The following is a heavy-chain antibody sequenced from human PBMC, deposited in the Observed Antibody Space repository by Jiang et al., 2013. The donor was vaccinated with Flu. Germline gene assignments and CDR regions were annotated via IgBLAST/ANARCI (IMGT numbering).Heavy chain of an antibody. V-gene: IGHV4-39*01. Sequence: LLKPSETLSLTCTVSGGSISSSSYYWGWIRQPPGKGLEWIGSIYYSGSTYYNPSLKSRVTISVDTSKNQFSLKLSSVTAADTAVYYCARQLTMKHAFDIWGQGTMVTVSS. J-gene: IGHJ3*02. CDR1: GGSISSSSYY. CDR2: IYYSGST. D-gene: IGHD3-22*01. CDR3: ARQLTMKHAFDI.